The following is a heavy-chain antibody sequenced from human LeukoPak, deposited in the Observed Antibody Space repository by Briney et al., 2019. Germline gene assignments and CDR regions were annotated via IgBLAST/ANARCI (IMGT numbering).Heavy chain of an antibody. CDR2: INPNSGGT. Sequence: GASVKVSCKASGYTFTGYYMHWVRQAPGQGLEWMGWINPNSGGTNYAQKFQGRVTMTRDTSISTAYMELSRLRSDDTAVYYCATPYCSSTSCRIFYYYYYGMDVWGQGTTVTVSS. D-gene: IGHD2-2*01. CDR3: ATPYCSSTSCRIFYYYYYGMDV. J-gene: IGHJ6*02. CDR1: GYTFTGYY. V-gene: IGHV1-2*02.